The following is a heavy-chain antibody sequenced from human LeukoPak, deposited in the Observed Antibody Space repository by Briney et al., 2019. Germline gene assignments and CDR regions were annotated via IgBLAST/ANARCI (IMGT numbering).Heavy chain of an antibody. CDR2: IYYSGST. V-gene: IGHV4-59*01. J-gene: IGHJ4*02. CDR3: ASHYYDSSGRDY. D-gene: IGHD3-22*01. CDR1: GGSISSYY. Sequence: PSETLSLTCTVSGGSISSYYWSWIRQPPGKGLEWIGYIYYSGSTNYNPSLKSRVTISVDTSKNQFSLKLSSVTAAYTAVYYCASHYYDSSGRDYWGQGTLVTVSS.